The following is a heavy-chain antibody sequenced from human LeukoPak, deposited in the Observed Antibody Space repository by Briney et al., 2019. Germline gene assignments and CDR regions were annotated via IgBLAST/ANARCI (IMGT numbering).Heavy chain of an antibody. CDR1: GFTFSSYG. CDR3: ARDRYYGDHTQVDY. J-gene: IGHJ4*02. V-gene: IGHV3-33*01. Sequence: GGSLRLSCAASGFTFSSYGMHWVRQAPGKGLEWVAVIWYDGSNKYYADSVKGRFTISRDNSKNTLYLQMNSLRAEDTAVYYCARDRYYGDHTQVDYWGQGTLVTVSS. D-gene: IGHD4-17*01. CDR2: IWYDGSNK.